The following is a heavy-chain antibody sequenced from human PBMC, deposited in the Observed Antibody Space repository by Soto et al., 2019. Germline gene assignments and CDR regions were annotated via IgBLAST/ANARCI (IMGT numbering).Heavy chain of an antibody. CDR3: ARRYDPYYFDY. CDR1: GFSLTTTSVA. Sequence: QITLKESGPTLVKPTQTLTLTCTFSGFSLTTTSVAVGWIRQPPGKALEWLAIIYGSDDKFYSPSLKTRLTITKDTSTRQVVLTITNMVPVDTATYYCARRYDPYYFDYWGQGTLITVSS. V-gene: IGHV2-5*01. J-gene: IGHJ4*01. D-gene: IGHD1-1*01. CDR2: IYGSDDK.